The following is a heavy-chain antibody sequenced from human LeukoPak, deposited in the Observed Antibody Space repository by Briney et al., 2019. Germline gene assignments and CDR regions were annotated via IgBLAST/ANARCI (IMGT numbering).Heavy chain of an antibody. CDR1: GGSISSYY. Sequence: KASETLSLTCTVSGGSISSYYWSWIRQPPGKGLGWIGYIYNSGSTNYNPSLKSRVTISVDTSKNQFSLKLSSVTAADTAVYYCARLGGGMAPWDAFDIWGQGTMVTVSS. V-gene: IGHV4-59*08. J-gene: IGHJ3*02. D-gene: IGHD3-3*01. CDR2: IYNSGST. CDR3: ARLGGGMAPWDAFDI.